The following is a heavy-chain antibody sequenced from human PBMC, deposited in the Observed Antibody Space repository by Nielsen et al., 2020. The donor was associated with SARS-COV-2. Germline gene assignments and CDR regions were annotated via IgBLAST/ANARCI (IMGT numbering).Heavy chain of an antibody. V-gene: IGHV5-10-1*01. D-gene: IGHD2-15*01. CDR1: GYRFTRYW. J-gene: IGHJ6*01. CDR3: ARHGAHCSGGSCYAYGMDV. Sequence: GESLKISCKVSGYRFTRYWINWVRQMPGKGLEWMGRINPADSNAKYSPSFQGHVTISLDKSISTAYLQWSSLKAADIAIYYCARHGAHCSGGSCYAYGMDVWGQGTTVTVSS. CDR2: INPADSNA.